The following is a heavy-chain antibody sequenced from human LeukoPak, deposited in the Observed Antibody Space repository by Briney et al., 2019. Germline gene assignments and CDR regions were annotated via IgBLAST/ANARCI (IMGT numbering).Heavy chain of an antibody. V-gene: IGHV1-24*01. D-gene: IGHD2-15*01. CDR1: GYTLTELS. CDR3: ATGYCSGGSCRNYYYMDV. Sequence: ASVKVSCKVSGYTLTELSMHWVRQAPGKGLEWMGGFDPEDGETIYAQKFQGRVTMTEDTSTDTAYMELSSLRSEDTAVYYCATGYCSGGSCRNYYYMDVWGKGTTVTISS. J-gene: IGHJ6*03. CDR2: FDPEDGET.